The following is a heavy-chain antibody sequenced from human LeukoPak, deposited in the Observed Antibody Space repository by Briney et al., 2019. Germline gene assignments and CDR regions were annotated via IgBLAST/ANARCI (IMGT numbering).Heavy chain of an antibody. Sequence: GASVKVSCKASGYTFTSYDINWVRQATGQGLEWMGWMNPNSGNTGYAQKFQGRVTMTRNTSISTAYMELSSLRSEDTAVYYCARAQWIAVAVPGWFDPWGQGTLVTVSS. CDR1: GYTFTSYD. CDR3: ARAQWIAVAVPGWFDP. V-gene: IGHV1-8*01. J-gene: IGHJ5*02. D-gene: IGHD6-19*01. CDR2: MNPNSGNT.